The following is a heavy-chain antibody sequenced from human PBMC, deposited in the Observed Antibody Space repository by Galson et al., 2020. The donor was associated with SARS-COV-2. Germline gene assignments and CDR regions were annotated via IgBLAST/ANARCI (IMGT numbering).Heavy chain of an antibody. CDR2: IDPRDSYT. D-gene: IGHD3-16*01. CDR3: ARQGYDYVWGSSYY. Sequence: HGESLKISCQGSGYSFTNYWIRWVRQMPGKGLEWMGRIDPRDSYTNYSPSFQGHVTIPADKSISTAYLQWSSLKASDTAMYYCARQGYDYVWGSSYYWGQGTLVTVSS. CDR1: GYSFTNYW. J-gene: IGHJ4*02. V-gene: IGHV5-10-1*01.